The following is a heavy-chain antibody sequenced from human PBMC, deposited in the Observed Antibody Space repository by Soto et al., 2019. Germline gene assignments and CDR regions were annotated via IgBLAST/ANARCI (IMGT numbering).Heavy chain of an antibody. Sequence: EVQLLESGGDLVQPGRSLRLSCAASGFTFSGYAMSWVRQAPGKGLAWVSVIHGGGNSAYYADSVKGRFTISRDKSKKTLYLQMSSLRGEDTAVYYCAKNRGRVTNSWHFDYWGQGTLVTVSS. CDR1: GFTFSGYA. J-gene: IGHJ4*02. D-gene: IGHD4-17*01. V-gene: IGHV3-23*01. CDR3: AKNRGRVTNSWHFDY. CDR2: IHGGGNSA.